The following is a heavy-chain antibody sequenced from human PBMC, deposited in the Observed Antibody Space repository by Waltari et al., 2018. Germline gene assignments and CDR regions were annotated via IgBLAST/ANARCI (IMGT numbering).Heavy chain of an antibody. Sequence: QVQLVQSGAEVKKPGSSVKVSCKASGGTFSSYAISWVRQAPGQGLEWMGWMNPNRGNTGYAQKFQGRVTITRNTSISTAYMELSSLRSEDTAVYYCARGLIGYYDSSGYGDFDYWGQGTLVTVSS. CDR3: ARGLIGYYDSSGYGDFDY. D-gene: IGHD3-22*01. V-gene: IGHV1-8*03. CDR1: GGTFSSYA. CDR2: MNPNRGNT. J-gene: IGHJ4*02.